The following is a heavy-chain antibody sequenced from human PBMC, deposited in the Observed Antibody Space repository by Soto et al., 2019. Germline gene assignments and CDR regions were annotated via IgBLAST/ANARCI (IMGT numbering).Heavy chain of an antibody. J-gene: IGHJ6*02. CDR1: GFSFSSYA. CDR3: AKYVAVAGTALYGMDV. CDR2: ISNSGGTT. Sequence: EVQLLESGGGLVQPGGSLRLSCAASGFSFSSYAMSWARQAPGKGLEWVSAISNSGGTTFYADAVKGRFTISRDNFKNTVFLQMSSLRGEDTAVYYCAKYVAVAGTALYGMDVWGQGTTVTVSS. V-gene: IGHV3-23*01. D-gene: IGHD6-19*01.